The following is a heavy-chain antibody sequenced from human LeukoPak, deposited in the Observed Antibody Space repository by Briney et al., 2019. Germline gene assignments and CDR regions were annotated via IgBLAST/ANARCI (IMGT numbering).Heavy chain of an antibody. V-gene: IGHV5-51*01. CDR1: GYSFTSYW. CDR2: IYPGDSDT. CDR3: ARHVGVGCTSCYGDWFDP. J-gene: IGHJ5*02. D-gene: IGHD2-2*01. Sequence: GESLKISCKGSGYSFTSYWIGWVRQMPGKGLERMGIIYPGDSDTRYSPSFQGQVTISADKSISTAYLQWSSLKASDTAMYYCARHVGVGCTSCYGDWFDPWGQGTLVTVSS.